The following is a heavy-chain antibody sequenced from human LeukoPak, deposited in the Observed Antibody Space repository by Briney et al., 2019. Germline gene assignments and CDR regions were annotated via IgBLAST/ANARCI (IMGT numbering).Heavy chain of an antibody. CDR1: GFTFSSYG. V-gene: IGHV3-33*06. CDR3: GKETLRRPIVGATTGFDS. Sequence: GGSLRLSCAASGFTFSSYGMQWVRRAPGKGLEWVAVIWYDGSSKYYADSVKGRFTISRDNSKDTLYLQMKGLRAEDTAVYYCGKETLRRPIVGATTGFDSWGQGTLVTVSS. J-gene: IGHJ4*02. D-gene: IGHD1-26*01. CDR2: IWYDGSSK.